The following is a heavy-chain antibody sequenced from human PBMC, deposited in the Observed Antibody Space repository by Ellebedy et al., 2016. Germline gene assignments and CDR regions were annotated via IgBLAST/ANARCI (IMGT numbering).Heavy chain of an antibody. J-gene: IGHJ4*02. V-gene: IGHV3-33*03. D-gene: IGHD3-10*01. Sequence: GESLKISXAASGFTFSSNGMHWVRQAPGKGLEWVAVIWYDGSKKYYADSVKGRFTISRDNLQNKLYLQMNRLRPEDTAVYYCAKGELLWFGETPQTWGFDYWGQGTLVTVSS. CDR2: IWYDGSKK. CDR1: GFTFSSNG. CDR3: AKGELLWFGETPQTWGFDY.